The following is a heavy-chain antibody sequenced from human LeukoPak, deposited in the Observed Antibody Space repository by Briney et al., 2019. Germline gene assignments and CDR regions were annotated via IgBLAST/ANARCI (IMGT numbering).Heavy chain of an antibody. J-gene: IGHJ4*02. Sequence: SQTLSLTCTVSGGSIASGGYYWSWIRQHPGEGLEWIGYTYYSGSPYYNPSLKSRVTISVDTSRNQFSLKMSSVTAADTAVYYCARTYCGSTSCPPDYWGRGTLVTVSS. CDR3: ARTYCGSTSCPPDY. D-gene: IGHD2-2*01. CDR2: TYYSGSP. V-gene: IGHV4-31*03. CDR1: GGSIASGGYY.